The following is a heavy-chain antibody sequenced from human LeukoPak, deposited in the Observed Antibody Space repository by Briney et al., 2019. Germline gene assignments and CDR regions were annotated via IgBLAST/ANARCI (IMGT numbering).Heavy chain of an antibody. V-gene: IGHV4-61*02. CDR3: ARARNTYYYDSSGYYYSPDACDN. D-gene: IGHD3-22*01. Sequence: PSQTLSLTCTVSGGSISSGSYYWSWIRQPAGKGLEWIGRIYTSGSTNYNPSLKSRVTISVDTSKNQFSLKLSSVTAADTAVYYCARARNTYYYDSSGYYYSPDACDNWCQGTMVTVSS. CDR1: GGSISSGSYY. J-gene: IGHJ3*02. CDR2: IYTSGST.